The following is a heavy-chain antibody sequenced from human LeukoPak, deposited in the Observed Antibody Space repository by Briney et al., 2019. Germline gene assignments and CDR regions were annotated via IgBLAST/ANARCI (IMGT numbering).Heavy chain of an antibody. CDR2: IIPIFGTA. D-gene: IGHD4-11*01. V-gene: IGHV1-69*13. CDR3: ASLQVDMTTVTKRRPSSHFDL. J-gene: IGHJ2*01. CDR1: RGTFSRYA. Sequence: ASVKVSCKPSRGTFSRYAISWVPQAPRQRLEWMGGIIPIFGTANYAQTFQGRVTITADESTSTAYMELSSLRSEDTDVYYCASLQVDMTTVTKRRPSSHFDLWGRGTLVTVSS.